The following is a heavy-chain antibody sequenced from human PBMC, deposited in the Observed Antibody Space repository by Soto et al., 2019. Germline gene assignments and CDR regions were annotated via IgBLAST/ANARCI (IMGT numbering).Heavy chain of an antibody. V-gene: IGHV1-2*02. CDR3: ASGGFVVVPGATPIRYCIGGSWYLGGGGVYYYYGMDV. J-gene: IGHJ6*02. Sequence: ASVKVSCKASGYTFTGYYMHWVRQAPGQGLEWMGWINPNSGGTNYAQKFQGRVTMTRDTSISTAYMELSRLRSDDPAVYYCASGGFVVVPGATPIRYCIGGSWYLGGGGVYYYYGMDVWGQGTTVTV. CDR1: GYTFTGYY. D-gene: IGHD2-2*01. CDR2: INPNSGGT.